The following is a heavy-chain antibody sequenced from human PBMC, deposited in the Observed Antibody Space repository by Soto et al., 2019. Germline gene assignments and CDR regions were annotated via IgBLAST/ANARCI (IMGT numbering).Heavy chain of an antibody. D-gene: IGHD3-22*01. J-gene: IGHJ5*02. CDR2: INHSGST. CDR3: ARLYMIVVVITTYNWFDP. V-gene: IGHV4-34*01. CDR1: GGSFSGYY. Sequence: SETLSLTCAVYGGSFSGYYWSWIRQPPGKGLEWIGEINHSGSTNYNPSLKSRVTISVDTSKNQFSLKLSSVTAADTAVYCCARLYMIVVVITTYNWFDPWGQGTLVTVSS.